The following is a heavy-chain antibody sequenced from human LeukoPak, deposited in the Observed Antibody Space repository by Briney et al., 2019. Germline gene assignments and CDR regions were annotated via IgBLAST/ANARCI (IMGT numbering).Heavy chain of an antibody. Sequence: ASVKVSCKASGGTFSSYAISWVRQAPGQGLEWMGRIIPILGIANYAQKFQGRVTITADKSTSTAYMELSSLRSEDTAVYYCASPPNYYDSSGYPNPTADAFDIWGQGTMVTVSS. CDR1: GGTFSSYA. CDR2: IIPILGIA. V-gene: IGHV1-69*04. CDR3: ASPPNYYDSSGYPNPTADAFDI. D-gene: IGHD3-22*01. J-gene: IGHJ3*02.